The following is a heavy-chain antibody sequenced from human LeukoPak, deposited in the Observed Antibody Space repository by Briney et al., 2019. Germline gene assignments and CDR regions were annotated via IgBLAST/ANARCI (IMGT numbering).Heavy chain of an antibody. Sequence: GGSLRLSCAASGFTFSSYAMSWVRQAPGKGLEWVSAISGSGGSTYYADSVKGRFTISRDNSKNTLYLQMNSLRAEDTAVYYCARDRRDSSGYYGPRKGAFDIWGQGTMVTVSS. V-gene: IGHV3-23*01. D-gene: IGHD3-22*01. J-gene: IGHJ3*02. CDR3: ARDRRDSSGYYGPRKGAFDI. CDR1: GFTFSSYA. CDR2: ISGSGGST.